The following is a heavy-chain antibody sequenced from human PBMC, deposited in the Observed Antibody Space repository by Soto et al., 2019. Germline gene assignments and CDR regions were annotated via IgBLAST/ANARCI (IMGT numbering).Heavy chain of an antibody. J-gene: IGHJ6*02. D-gene: IGHD5-18*01. CDR1: GYTFTSYG. CDR3: ALDTAMVHYYYYGMDV. CDR2: ISAYNGNT. V-gene: IGHV1-18*01. Sequence: QVQLVQSGAAVKKPGASVKVSCKASGYTFTSYGISWVRQAPGQGLEWMGWISAYNGNTNYAQKLQGRVTMTTDTSTSTAYMELRSLRSDDTAVYYCALDTAMVHYYYYGMDVWGQGTTVTVSS.